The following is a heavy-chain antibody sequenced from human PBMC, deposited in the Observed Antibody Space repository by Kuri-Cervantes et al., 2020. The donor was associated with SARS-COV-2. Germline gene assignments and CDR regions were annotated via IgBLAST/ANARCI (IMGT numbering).Heavy chain of an antibody. CDR3: AKDRKQIAAAGLDY. CDR1: GFTFSSYG. J-gene: IGHJ4*02. V-gene: IGHV3-30*02. CDR2: IWYGGSNK. Sequence: GESLKISCAASGFTFSSYGMHWVRQAPGKGLEWVAVIWYGGSNKYYADSVKGRFTISRDNSKNTLYLQMNSLRAEDTAVYYCAKDRKQIAAAGLDYWGQGTLVTVSS. D-gene: IGHD6-13*01.